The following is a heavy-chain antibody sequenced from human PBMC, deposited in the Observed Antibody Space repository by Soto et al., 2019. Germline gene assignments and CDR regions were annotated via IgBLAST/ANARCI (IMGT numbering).Heavy chain of an antibody. Sequence: SETLSLTCTVSGGSISIYYWSWIRQPPGKGLEWIGYIYYSGSTNYNPSLKSRVTISVDTSKNQFSLKLSSVTAADTAVYYCARGLVGATTMDYWGQGTLVTVSS. CDR2: IYYSGST. CDR3: ARGLVGATTMDY. J-gene: IGHJ4*02. V-gene: IGHV4-59*12. CDR1: GGSISIYY. D-gene: IGHD1-26*01.